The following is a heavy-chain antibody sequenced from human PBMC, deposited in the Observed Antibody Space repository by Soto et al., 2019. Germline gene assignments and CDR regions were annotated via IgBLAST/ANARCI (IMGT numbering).Heavy chain of an antibody. J-gene: IGHJ5*01. V-gene: IGHV4-30-4*01. CDR3: ARGRYCLTGRCFPNWFDS. CDR1: GESISTVDYF. Sequence: QVHLLESGPGLVKPSQTLSLTCSVSGESISTVDYFWAWIRQPPGQALEYIGYIYKSTTTYYNPSFESRVAISLHTSKSQFSPNVTSVTAADTAVYFCARGRYCLTGRCFPNWFDSWGQGTLVTVSS. D-gene: IGHD2-15*01. CDR2: IYKSTTT.